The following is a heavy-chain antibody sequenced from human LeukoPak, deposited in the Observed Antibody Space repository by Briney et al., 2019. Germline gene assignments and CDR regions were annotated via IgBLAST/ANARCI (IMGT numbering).Heavy chain of an antibody. CDR3: ASLDPGDWFDP. D-gene: IGHD3-10*01. Sequence: GGSLRLSCAPSGFTVSSNYMSWVRQAPGKGLEWVSVIYSGGSTYYADSVKGRFTISRDNSKNTLYLQMNSLRAEDTAVYYCASLDPGDWFDPWGQGTLVTVSS. CDR1: GFTVSSNY. J-gene: IGHJ5*02. V-gene: IGHV3-53*01. CDR2: IYSGGST.